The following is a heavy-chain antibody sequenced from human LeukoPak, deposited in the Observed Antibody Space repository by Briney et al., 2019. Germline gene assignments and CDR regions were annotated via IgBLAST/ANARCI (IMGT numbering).Heavy chain of an antibody. D-gene: IGHD6-19*01. CDR1: GFTFSSYS. Sequence: GGSLRLSCAASGFTFSSYSMNWVRQAPGKGLEWVSYISSSSSTIYYADSVKGRFTISRDNAKNSLYLQMNSLRADDMALYYCARSVAGTHGWFDPWGQGTLVTVSS. J-gene: IGHJ5*02. CDR3: ARSVAGTHGWFDP. CDR2: ISSSSSTI. V-gene: IGHV3-48*04.